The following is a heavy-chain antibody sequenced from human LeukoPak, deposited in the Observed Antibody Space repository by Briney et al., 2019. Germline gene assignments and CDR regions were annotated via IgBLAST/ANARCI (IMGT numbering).Heavy chain of an antibody. Sequence: ASVKVSCKASGYTFTGYYMHWVRQAPGQGLEWMGRINPNSGGTNYAQKFQGRVTITTDESTSTAYMELSSLRSEDTAVYYCARARLGCGGDCYSDYWGQGTLVTVSS. CDR3: ARARLGCGGDCYSDY. J-gene: IGHJ4*02. CDR2: INPNSGGT. D-gene: IGHD2-21*02. V-gene: IGHV1-2*06. CDR1: GYTFTGYY.